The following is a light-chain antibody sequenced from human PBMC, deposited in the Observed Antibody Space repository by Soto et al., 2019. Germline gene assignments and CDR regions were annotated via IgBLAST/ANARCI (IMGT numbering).Light chain of an antibody. V-gene: IGKV1-5*01. J-gene: IGKJ4*01. Sequence: DIQMTQSPSTLSASVGDRVSITFLASQSAITFLAWYQQKPWQAPKLLIYDASTLQSGVPSRFSASGSGTEFALTISSLQPEDFATYYCQQSYSTPLTFGGGTKVDIK. CDR1: QSAITF. CDR3: QQSYSTPLT. CDR2: DAS.